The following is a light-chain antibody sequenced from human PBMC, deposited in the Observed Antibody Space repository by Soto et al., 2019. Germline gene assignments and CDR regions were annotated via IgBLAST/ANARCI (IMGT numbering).Light chain of an antibody. CDR3: ISYTGSSTSYV. V-gene: IGLV2-14*01. J-gene: IGLJ1*01. CDR1: MSDIGSYNY. CDR2: GVS. Sequence: QSVLTQPASVSGSPGQSITISCSGTMSDIGSYNYVAWYQQFPGKTPKILIYGVSNRPSGVSSRFSGSKSGNTASLTISGLQAEDEADYYCISYTGSSTSYVFGSGTKSPS.